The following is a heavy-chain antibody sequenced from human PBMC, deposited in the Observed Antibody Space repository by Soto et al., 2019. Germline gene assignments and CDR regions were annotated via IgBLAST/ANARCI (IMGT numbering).Heavy chain of an antibody. V-gene: IGHV4-31*03. CDR1: GGSISSGGYY. CDR3: ARINGVSRFGELWVP. D-gene: IGHD3-10*01. CDR2: IYYSGST. J-gene: IGHJ5*02. Sequence: LSLTCXVSGGSISSGGYYWSWIRQHPGKGLEWIGYIYYSGSTYYNPSLKSRVTISVDTSKNQFSLKLSPVTAADTAVYYCARINGVSRFGELWVPWGQGTLVTVSS.